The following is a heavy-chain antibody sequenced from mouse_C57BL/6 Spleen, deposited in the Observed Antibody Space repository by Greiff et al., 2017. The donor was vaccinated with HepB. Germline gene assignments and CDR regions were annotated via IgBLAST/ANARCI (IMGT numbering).Heavy chain of an antibody. CDR1: GFTFSDYG. Sequence: EVKLMESGGGLVQPGGSLKLSCAASGFTFSDYGMAWVRQAPRKGPEWVAFISNLAYSIYYADTVTGRFTISRENAKNTLYLEMSSLRSEDTAMYYCARPLPGTGAMDYWGQGTSVTVSS. D-gene: IGHD4-1*01. J-gene: IGHJ4*01. CDR2: ISNLAYSI. CDR3: ARPLPGTGAMDY. V-gene: IGHV5-15*01.